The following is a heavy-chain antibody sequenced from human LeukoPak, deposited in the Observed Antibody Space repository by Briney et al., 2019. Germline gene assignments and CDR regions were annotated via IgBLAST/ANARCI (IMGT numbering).Heavy chain of an antibody. CDR2: IYSGGTT. CDR3: ARDPRY. Sequence: PGGSLRLSCAASGFTFSYYAMNWVRQAPGKGLEWVSVIYSGGTTYYADSVKGRFTISRDNSKNTLYLQMNSLRAEDTAVYYCARDPRYWGQGTLVTVSS. J-gene: IGHJ4*02. CDR1: GFTFSYYA. V-gene: IGHV3-66*01.